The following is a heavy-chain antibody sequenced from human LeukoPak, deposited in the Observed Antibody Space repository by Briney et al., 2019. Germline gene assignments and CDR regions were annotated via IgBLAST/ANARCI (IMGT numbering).Heavy chain of an antibody. V-gene: IGHV4-30-4*01. Sequence: SETLSLTCTVSDDSIDSGDYYWTWIRQPPGKGLDWIGHIYYRGNTYYNPSLKSRVTISVDTSNSQFSLKLSSVTAADTAVYYCARDRAPGVRGVRFDSWGQGTLVTVSS. CDR1: DDSIDSGDYY. J-gene: IGHJ4*02. CDR2: IYYRGNT. D-gene: IGHD3-10*01. CDR3: ARDRAPGVRGVRFDS.